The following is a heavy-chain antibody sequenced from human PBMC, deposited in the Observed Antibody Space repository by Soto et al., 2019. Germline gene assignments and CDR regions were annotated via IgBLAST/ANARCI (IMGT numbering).Heavy chain of an antibody. CDR3: TRARGIEARYYFDY. CDR1: GGSISSGDYY. Sequence: SETLSLTCTVSGGSISSGDYYWSWIRQPPGKGLEWIGYIYYSGSTYYNPSLKSRVTISVDTSKNQFSLQLSSGTAEDTAVYYCTRARGIEARYYFDYWGQGTLVTVFS. J-gene: IGHJ4*02. CDR2: IYYSGST. D-gene: IGHD2-21*01. V-gene: IGHV4-30-4*01.